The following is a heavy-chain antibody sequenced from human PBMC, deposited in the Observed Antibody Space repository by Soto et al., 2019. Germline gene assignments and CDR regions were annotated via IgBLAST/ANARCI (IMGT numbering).Heavy chain of an antibody. CDR1: GDSISNLDYF. V-gene: IGHV4-30-4*01. CDR2: IYKSATT. D-gene: IGHD7-27*01. Sequence: SETLSLTCSVSGDSISNLDYFWAWIRQPPGQALEYIGYIYKSATTYYNPSLESRVAISVDTSKSQFSLNVNSVTADDTAVYFCARGRYCLTGRCFPNWLDSWGQGAQVTVSS. J-gene: IGHJ5*01. CDR3: ARGRYCLTGRCFPNWLDS.